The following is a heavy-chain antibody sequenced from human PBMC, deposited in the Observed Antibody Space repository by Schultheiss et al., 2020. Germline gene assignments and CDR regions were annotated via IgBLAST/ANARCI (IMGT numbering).Heavy chain of an antibody. Sequence: GGSLRLSCAASGFTFSSYGMHWVRQAPGKGLEWVSSISSSSSYIYYADSVKGRFTISRDNSKNTLYLQMNSLRAEDTAVYYCAKKVTMIVVVISPFDYWGQGTLVTVSS. CDR2: ISSSSSYI. J-gene: IGHJ4*02. V-gene: IGHV3-21*04. CDR3: AKKVTMIVVVISPFDY. D-gene: IGHD3-22*01. CDR1: GFTFSSYG.